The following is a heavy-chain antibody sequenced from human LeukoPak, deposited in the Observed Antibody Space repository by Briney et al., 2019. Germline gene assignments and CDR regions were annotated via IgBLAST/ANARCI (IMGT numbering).Heavy chain of an antibody. CDR1: GFTFSSYS. J-gene: IGHJ4*02. CDR3: ARDSSSSYDY. D-gene: IGHD6-6*01. V-gene: IGHV3-21*01. Sequence: PGGSLRLSCAASGFTFSSYSMNWVRQAPGKGLEWVSSLSSRSGYIYYADSVKGRFTISRDSAKNSLYLQMNSLRAEDTAVYYCARDSSSSYDYWGQGTLVTVSS. CDR2: LSSRSGYI.